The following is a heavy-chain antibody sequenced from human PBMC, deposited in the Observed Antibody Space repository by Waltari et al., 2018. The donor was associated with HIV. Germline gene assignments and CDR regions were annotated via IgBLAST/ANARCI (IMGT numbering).Heavy chain of an antibody. CDR1: GGSVSTGDYY. CDR3: SRGGRTAAAYFGMDV. V-gene: IGHV4-30-4*08. J-gene: IGHJ6*02. Sequence: VQLQESGPGLVKPSQTLSLSCSVSGGSVSTGDYYWTWVRQSPGKGLVWIGHIFYTAGSYYNPSLNNRVSTSLDKTNNRVSLRLTSVTAADTAVYYCSRGGRTAAAYFGMDVWGPGTTVIVAS. D-gene: IGHD6-25*01. CDR2: IFYTAGS.